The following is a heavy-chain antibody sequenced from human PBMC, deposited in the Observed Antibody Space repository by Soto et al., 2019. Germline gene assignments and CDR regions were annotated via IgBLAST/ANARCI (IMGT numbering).Heavy chain of an antibody. J-gene: IGHJ4*02. CDR2: IWYDGSNK. CDR3: AREELGYCSGGSCHNFDY. V-gene: IGHV3-33*01. CDR1: GFTFSSYG. D-gene: IGHD2-15*01. Sequence: QVQLVESGGGVVQPGRSLRLSCAASGFTFSSYGMHWVRQAPGKGLEWVAGIWYDGSNKYYADSVKGRFTISRDNSKNTLYLQRNSLRAEDTAVYYCAREELGYCSGGSCHNFDYWGQGTLVTVSS.